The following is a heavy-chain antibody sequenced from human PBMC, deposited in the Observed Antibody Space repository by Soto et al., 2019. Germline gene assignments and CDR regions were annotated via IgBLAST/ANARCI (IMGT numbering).Heavy chain of an antibody. Sequence: GGSLRLSGAPSGFMLRNYAMIWVRQAPGNELEWVSFVSANADGGTTDYAAPVKGRFTISRDDSKNTLYLQMNSLKTEDTAVYYCTTEGVDTAMALKYYFDYWGQGTLVTVSS. CDR3: TTEGVDTAMALKYYFDY. CDR2: VSANADGGTT. CDR1: GFMLRNYA. V-gene: IGHV3-15*01. D-gene: IGHD5-18*01. J-gene: IGHJ4*02.